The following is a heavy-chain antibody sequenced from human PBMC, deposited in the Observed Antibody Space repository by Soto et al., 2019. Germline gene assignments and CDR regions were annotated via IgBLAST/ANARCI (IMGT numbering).Heavy chain of an antibody. J-gene: IGHJ6*02. V-gene: IGHV4-34*01. CDR1: GGSFSDDY. CDR2: VSHSGGT. Sequence: SSETLSLTCHIYGGSFSDDYWSWIRKPPGKGLELIGKVSHSGGTSYNPSLLSRVTFSAXXSKNQFSLRLNSVTAADTAVYYRARERVVLVRASVSVSDAYQHYGLDVGSQGSSVTVSS. D-gene: IGHD2-2*01. CDR3: ARERVVLVRASVSVSDAYQHYGLDV.